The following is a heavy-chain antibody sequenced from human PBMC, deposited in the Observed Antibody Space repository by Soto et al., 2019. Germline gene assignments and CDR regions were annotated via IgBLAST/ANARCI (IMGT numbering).Heavy chain of an antibody. CDR1: GFSLSNYG. J-gene: IGHJ4*02. V-gene: IGHV3-30*03. Sequence: QVQVVESGGGVVQPGRSLGLACAASGFSLSNYGMHWVRQAPGKGLDWVAAMSYGGDNKYYADSVKGRFSISKDNSKNTLYLQMNSLGAEDTAVYYCARGVHTSNYDSSGFDFWGQGTLVTVSS. CDR3: ARGVHTSNYDSSGFDF. D-gene: IGHD3-22*01. CDR2: MSYGGDNK.